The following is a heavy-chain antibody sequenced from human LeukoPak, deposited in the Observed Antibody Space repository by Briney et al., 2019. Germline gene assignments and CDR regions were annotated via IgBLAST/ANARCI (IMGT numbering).Heavy chain of an antibody. CDR1: GFTFSSYA. J-gene: IGHJ4*02. Sequence: GGSLRLSCAASGFTFSSYAMHWVRQAPGKGLEWVAVISYDGSNKYYADSVKGRFTTSRDNSKKTLYLQMNSLRAEDTAVYYCARELRWGSSSGPASGYWGQGTLVTVSS. V-gene: IGHV3-30-3*01. CDR2: ISYDGSNK. CDR3: ARELRWGSSSGPASGY. D-gene: IGHD6-6*01.